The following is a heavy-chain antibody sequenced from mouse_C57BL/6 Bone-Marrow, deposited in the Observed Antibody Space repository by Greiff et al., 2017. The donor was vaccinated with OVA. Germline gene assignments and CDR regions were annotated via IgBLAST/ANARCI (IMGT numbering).Heavy chain of an antibody. Sequence: VHVKQSGAELVRPGASVKLSCTASGFNIKDDYMHWVKQRPEQGLEWIGWIDPENGDTEYASKFQGKATITADTSSNTAYLQLSSLTSEDTAVYYCTTYGTTVPLDYWGQGTTLTVSS. V-gene: IGHV14-4*01. J-gene: IGHJ2*01. CDR3: TTYGTTVPLDY. CDR1: GFNIKDDY. D-gene: IGHD1-1*01. CDR2: IDPENGDT.